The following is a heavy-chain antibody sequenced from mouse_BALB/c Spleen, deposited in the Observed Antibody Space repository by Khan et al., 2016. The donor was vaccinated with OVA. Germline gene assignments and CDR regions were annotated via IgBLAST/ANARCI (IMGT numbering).Heavy chain of an antibody. CDR2: ISGDSNTI. CDR1: GFTFSSYG. Sequence: EVQLVESGGGLVQPGGSRKLSCAASGFTFSSYGMHWVRQAPEKGLEWVAYISGDSNTIYYADTVKGRFTISRDNPKNTLFLQMTSLMSEDTAMYYCASSYYYGYYFDYWGQGTTVTVSS. J-gene: IGHJ2*01. CDR3: ASSYYYGYYFDY. D-gene: IGHD1-1*01. V-gene: IGHV5-17*02.